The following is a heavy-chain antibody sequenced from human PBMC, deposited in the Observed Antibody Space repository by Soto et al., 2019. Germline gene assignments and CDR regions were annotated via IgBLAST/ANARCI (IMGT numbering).Heavy chain of an antibody. CDR3: ARGADDFSSGYYYEH. V-gene: IGHV1-18*04. J-gene: IGHJ4*02. D-gene: IGHD3-3*01. CDR2: SGNT. CDR1: GYTFSRHG. Sequence: QVQLVQSGAEVKKPGASVTVSCKASGYTFSRHGISWVRQAPGQGLEWMAWSGNTNYAQKFQGRLTLTTNPSTRTAYMELRSLRSDDTAVYYCARGADDFSSGYYYEHWGQGTLVTVSS.